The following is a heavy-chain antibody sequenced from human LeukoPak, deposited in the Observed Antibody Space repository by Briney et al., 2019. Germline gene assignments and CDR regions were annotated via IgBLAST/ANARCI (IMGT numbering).Heavy chain of an antibody. CDR3: ARVQNYYGSGSYYYYYYYMDV. V-gene: IGHV3-7*01. CDR2: IKQDGSEK. J-gene: IGHJ6*03. Sequence: GGSLRLSCAASGFTFSSYWMSWVRQAPGKGLEWVANIKQDGSEKYYVDSVKGRFTISRDNAKNSLYLQMNSLRAEDTAVYYCARVQNYYGSGSYYYYYYYMDVWSKGTTVTISS. CDR1: GFTFSSYW. D-gene: IGHD3-10*01.